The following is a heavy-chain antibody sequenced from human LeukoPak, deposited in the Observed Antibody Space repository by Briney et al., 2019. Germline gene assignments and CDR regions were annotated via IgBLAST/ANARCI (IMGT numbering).Heavy chain of an antibody. V-gene: IGHV3-21*01. CDR1: GFTFSSYS. D-gene: IGHD2-2*01. CDR2: ISSSSSYI. CDR3: ARDDIVVVPAAMQIGY. J-gene: IGHJ4*02. Sequence: GGSLRLSCAASGFTFSSYSMNWVRQAPGKGLEWVSSISSSSSYIYYADSVKGRFTISRDNAKNSLYLQMNSLRAEDTAVYYCARDDIVVVPAAMQIGYWGQGTLVTVSS.